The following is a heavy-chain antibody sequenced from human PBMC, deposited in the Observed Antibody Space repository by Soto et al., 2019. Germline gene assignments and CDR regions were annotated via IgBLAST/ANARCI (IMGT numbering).Heavy chain of an antibody. V-gene: IGHV4-4*02. CDR3: ARYDFGTFDY. CDR1: GDSISSSFW. CDR2: IYHTEST. Sequence: SEALSLTCAVSGDSISSSFWWRWVRQPPGKGLEWIGEIYHTESTVYNPSLKSRVTISVDKSKNQFSLNLDSVTAADTAVYYCARYDFGTFDYWGRGILVTVS. J-gene: IGHJ4*02. D-gene: IGHD4-17*01.